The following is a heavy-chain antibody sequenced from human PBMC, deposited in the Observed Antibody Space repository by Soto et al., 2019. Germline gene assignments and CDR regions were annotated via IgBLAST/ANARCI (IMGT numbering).Heavy chain of an antibody. V-gene: IGHV4-34*01. CDR3: ARVERGTATTVVDAFDI. J-gene: IGHJ3*02. CDR1: GGSVNSGNYY. D-gene: IGHD1-1*01. CDR2: MSHSGGT. Sequence: QVQLQQWGAGLLKPSETLSLTCAVFGGSVNSGNYYWSWIRQPPGKGLEWIGEMSHSGGTHFNPSSKSRVTISVDTSKTQFSLKMGSVTAADTALYYCARVERGTATTVVDAFDIWGPGTKVTVSS.